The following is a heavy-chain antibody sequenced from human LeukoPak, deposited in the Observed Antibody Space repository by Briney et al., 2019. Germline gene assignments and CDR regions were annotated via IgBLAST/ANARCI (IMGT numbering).Heavy chain of an antibody. CDR2: IKQDGSEK. J-gene: IGHJ4*02. Sequence: GGSLRLSCAASGFTFSSYWMGWVRQAPGKGLEWVANIKQDGSEKYYVDSVKGRFTISRDNAKNSLYLQMNSLRAEDTAVYYCARDPTGYSSSWYTDYWGQGTLVTVSS. D-gene: IGHD6-13*01. CDR3: ARDPTGYSSSWYTDY. CDR1: GFTFSSYW. V-gene: IGHV3-7*01.